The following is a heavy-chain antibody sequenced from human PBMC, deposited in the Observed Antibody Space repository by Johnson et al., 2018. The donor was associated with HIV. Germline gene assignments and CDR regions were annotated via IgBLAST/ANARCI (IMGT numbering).Heavy chain of an antibody. CDR2: IRYDGSNK. J-gene: IGHJ3*02. Sequence: QVQLVESGGGLVQPGGSLRLSCAASGFTFSSYWMHWVRQAPGKGLEWVAFIRYDGSNKYYADSVKGRFTISRDNSKNTLYLQMNSLRAEDTAVYYCARGEGGTYLPDAFDIWGQGTMVTVSS. CDR3: ARGEGGTYLPDAFDI. D-gene: IGHD1-26*01. V-gene: IGHV3-30*02. CDR1: GFTFSSYW.